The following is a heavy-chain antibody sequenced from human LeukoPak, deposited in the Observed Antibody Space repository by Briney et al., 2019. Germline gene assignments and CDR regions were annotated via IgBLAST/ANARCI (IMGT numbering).Heavy chain of an antibody. D-gene: IGHD6-6*01. Sequence: GESLKISCKGSGYSFTSYWIGWVRQMPGKGLEWMGIIYPGDSHTRYSPSFQGQVTISADKSISTAYLQWSSLKASDTAMYYCARAVSSSSGNFDYWGQGTLVIVSS. V-gene: IGHV5-51*01. CDR2: IYPGDSHT. CDR3: ARAVSSSSGNFDY. J-gene: IGHJ4*02. CDR1: GYSFTSYW.